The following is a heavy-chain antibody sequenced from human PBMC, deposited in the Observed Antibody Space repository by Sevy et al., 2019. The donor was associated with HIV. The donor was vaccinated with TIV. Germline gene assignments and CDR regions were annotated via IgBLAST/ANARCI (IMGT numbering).Heavy chain of an antibody. J-gene: IGHJ4*02. CDR2: IYYSGST. Sequence: SETLSLTCTVSGGSISSGGYYWSWIRQHPGKGLEWIGYIYYSGSTYYNPSLKSRVTISVDTSKNQFSLKLSSVTAADTAVCYCARDRGRLYFDYWGQGTLVTVSS. CDR3: ARDRGRLYFDY. CDR1: GGSISSGGYY. V-gene: IGHV4-31*03. D-gene: IGHD3-10*01.